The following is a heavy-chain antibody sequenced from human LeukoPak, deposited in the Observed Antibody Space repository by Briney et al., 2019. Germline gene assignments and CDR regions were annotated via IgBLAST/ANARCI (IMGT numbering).Heavy chain of an antibody. CDR1: GFTVSSNY. V-gene: IGHV3-66*02. D-gene: IGHD2-2*02. Sequence: GGSLRLSCAASGFTVSSNYMSWVRQAPGKGLEWVSVIYSGGSTYYADSVKGRFTISRDNSKNTLYLQMNSLRAEDTAVYYCARSIVVPAAILGDAFDIWGQGTMVTVSS. CDR3: ARSIVVPAAILGDAFDI. J-gene: IGHJ3*02. CDR2: IYSGGST.